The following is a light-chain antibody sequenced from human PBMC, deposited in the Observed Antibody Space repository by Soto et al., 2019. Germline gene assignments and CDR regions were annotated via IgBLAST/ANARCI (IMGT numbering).Light chain of an antibody. Sequence: EIVLTQSQATLSLSPVERATLSCRASQSVSSYLAWYQQKPGQAPRLLIYDASNRATGIPARFSGSGSGTDFTLTISRLEPEDFAVYYCQQYGRSSWTFGHRTKVDIK. V-gene: IGKV3-20*01. CDR1: QSVSSY. J-gene: IGKJ1*01. CDR3: QQYGRSSWT. CDR2: DAS.